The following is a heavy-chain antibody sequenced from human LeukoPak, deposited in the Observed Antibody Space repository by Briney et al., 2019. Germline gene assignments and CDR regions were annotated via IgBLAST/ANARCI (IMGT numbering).Heavy chain of an antibody. D-gene: IGHD6-13*01. Sequence: SETLSLTCTVSGGSISSDSYYWAWIRQPPGKGLEWIASIYYSGSTYYNPSLKSRVTISVDTSRNQFSLKLSSVTAADTAVYYCARSYSSSWYEFGAFDIWGQGTMVTVSS. CDR2: IYYSGST. V-gene: IGHV4-39*07. CDR1: GGSISSDSYY. CDR3: ARSYSSSWYEFGAFDI. J-gene: IGHJ3*02.